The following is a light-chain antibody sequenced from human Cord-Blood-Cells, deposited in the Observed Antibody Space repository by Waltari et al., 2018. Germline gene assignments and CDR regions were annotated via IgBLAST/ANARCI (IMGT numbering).Light chain of an antibody. CDR1: RLRSYY. Sequence: SSELTQDPAVSVALGQTVRINCQGDRLRSYYASWYQQKPGQAPVLVIYGKNNRPSGIPDRFSGSSSGNTASLTITGAQAEDEADYYCNSRDSSGNHWVFGGGTKLTVL. CDR2: GKN. CDR3: NSRDSSGNHWV. J-gene: IGLJ2*01. V-gene: IGLV3-19*01.